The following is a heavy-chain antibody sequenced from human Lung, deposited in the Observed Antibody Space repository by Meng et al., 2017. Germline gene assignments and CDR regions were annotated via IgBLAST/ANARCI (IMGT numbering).Heavy chain of an antibody. D-gene: IGHD4-11*01. Sequence: QVQLQQWGAGLLKPSETLSLTCVGSGGSFSDYYWSWLRQPPGKGLEWIGEINHSGSTNYNPSLESRATISVDTSQNNLSLKLSSVTAADSAVYYCARGPTTMAHDFDYWGQGTLVTVSS. J-gene: IGHJ4*02. CDR2: INHSGST. CDR3: ARGPTTMAHDFDY. V-gene: IGHV4-34*01. CDR1: GGSFSDYY.